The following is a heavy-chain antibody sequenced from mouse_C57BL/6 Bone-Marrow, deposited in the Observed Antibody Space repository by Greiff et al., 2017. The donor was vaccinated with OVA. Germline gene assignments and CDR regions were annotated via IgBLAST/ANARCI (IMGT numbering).Heavy chain of an antibody. CDR1: GYTFTSYW. CDR3: ARESDYDKDWYFDV. J-gene: IGHJ1*03. Sequence: QVQLQQPGAELVRPGSSVKLSCKASGYTFTSYWMDWVKQRPGQGLEWIGNIYPSDSETHYNQKFKDKATLTVDKSSSTAYMQLSSLTSEDSAVYYCARESDYDKDWYFDVWGTGTTVTVSS. CDR2: IYPSDSET. V-gene: IGHV1-61*01. D-gene: IGHD2-4*01.